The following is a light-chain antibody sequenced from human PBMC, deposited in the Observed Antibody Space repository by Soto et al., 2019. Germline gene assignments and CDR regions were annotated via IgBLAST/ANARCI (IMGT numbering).Light chain of an antibody. Sequence: QSALTQPPSASGSPGQSVTISCTGTSSDIGGYNYVSWYQQHPGKAPKLIMYEVSKRPSGVPDRFSGSKSGNTASLTVSVLQSEDEADYYCSSFAGYDNVFRPGTKLTVL. CDR1: SSDIGGYNY. J-gene: IGLJ1*01. CDR3: SSFAGYDNV. V-gene: IGLV2-8*01. CDR2: EVS.